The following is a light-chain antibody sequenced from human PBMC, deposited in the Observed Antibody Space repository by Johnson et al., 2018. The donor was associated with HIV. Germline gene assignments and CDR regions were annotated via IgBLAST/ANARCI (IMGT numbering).Light chain of an antibody. CDR2: END. Sequence: QAVLTQPPSVSAAPGQKVTISCSGSSSNIGNHYVSWYQHLPGPAPKLLIYENDKRPSGIPDRFSGSKSGTSATLGITGLQTGDEADYYCGTWDTSLSAGVFGTGTKVTVL. CDR1: SSNIGNHY. V-gene: IGLV1-51*02. CDR3: GTWDTSLSAGV. J-gene: IGLJ1*01.